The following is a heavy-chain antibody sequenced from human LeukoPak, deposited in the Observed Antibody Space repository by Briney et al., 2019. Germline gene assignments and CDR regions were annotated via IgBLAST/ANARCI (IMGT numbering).Heavy chain of an antibody. V-gene: IGHV1-69*04. CDR3: ARDASDYYGSGSYYVY. CDR1: GGTFSSYT. Sequence: VASVKVSCKASGGTFSSYTISWVRQAPGQGLEWMGRIIPILGIANYAQKFQGRVTITADKSTSIAYMELSSLRSEDTAVYYCARDASDYYGSGSYYVYRGQGTLVTVSS. D-gene: IGHD3-10*01. J-gene: IGHJ4*02. CDR2: IIPILGIA.